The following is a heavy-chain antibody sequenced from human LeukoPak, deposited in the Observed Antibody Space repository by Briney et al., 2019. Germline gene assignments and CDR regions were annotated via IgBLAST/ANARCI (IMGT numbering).Heavy chain of an antibody. J-gene: IGHJ4*02. CDR3: ARGSPPGD. Sequence: GGSLRLSCAASGFTFSSYAMSWVRQAPGKGLEWVSAISGSGGSTYYADSVRGRITISRDNAKNSLYLQMNTLRVDDTAVYYCARGSPPGDWGQGTLVTVSS. CDR2: ISGSGGST. D-gene: IGHD3-16*01. CDR1: GFTFSSYA. V-gene: IGHV3-23*01.